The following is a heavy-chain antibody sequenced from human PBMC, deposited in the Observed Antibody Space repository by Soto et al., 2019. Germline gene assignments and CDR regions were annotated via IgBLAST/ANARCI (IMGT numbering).Heavy chain of an antibody. CDR2: IYPGDSDT. V-gene: IGHV5-51*01. J-gene: IGHJ5*02. CDR3: ARGYCSSTSCYRIRFDP. Sequence: GESLKISCQGSGYRFTSYWIGWVRQMSGKGLEWMGIIYPGDSDTRYSPSFQGQVTISADKSISTAYLQWSSLKASDTAMYYCARGYCSSTSCYRIRFDPWGQGTLVTVSS. CDR1: GYRFTSYW. D-gene: IGHD2-2*02.